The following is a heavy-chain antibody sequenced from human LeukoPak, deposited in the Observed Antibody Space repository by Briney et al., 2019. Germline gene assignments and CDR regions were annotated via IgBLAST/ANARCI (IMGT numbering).Heavy chain of an antibody. CDR2: FDPEDGET. D-gene: IGHD3-3*01. CDR3: ATSPRSDQGGY. CDR1: GYTLTELS. J-gene: IGHJ4*02. V-gene: IGHV1-24*01. Sequence: GASVKVSCKVSGYTLTELSMHWVRQAPGKGLEWMGGFDPEDGETIYAQKFQGRVTMTEGTSTDTAYMELSSLRSEDTAVYYCATSPRSDQGGYWGQGTLVTVSS.